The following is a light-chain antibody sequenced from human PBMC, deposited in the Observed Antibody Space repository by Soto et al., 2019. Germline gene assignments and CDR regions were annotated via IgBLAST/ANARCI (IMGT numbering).Light chain of an antibody. V-gene: IGKV3-11*01. Sequence: EIVLTQSPATLSLSPGDTATLSCRASQSVSSYLAWYQQKPGQAPRLLIYDVSNRATGIPARFSGSGSGTDFLLPIGSLEPEDCAVYYCQQRGNWPRTFGQGTKVEIK. CDR3: QQRGNWPRT. CDR2: DVS. CDR1: QSVSSY. J-gene: IGKJ2*01.